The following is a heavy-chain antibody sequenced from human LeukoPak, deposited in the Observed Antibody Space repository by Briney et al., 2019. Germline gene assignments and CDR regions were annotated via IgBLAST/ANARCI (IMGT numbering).Heavy chain of an antibody. V-gene: IGHV3-30*02. J-gene: IGHJ4*02. CDR3: AKSYYYGFDPEVKSFDY. D-gene: IGHD3-10*01. CDR1: GFTFSSYG. CDR2: IRYDGSNK. Sequence: QSGGSLRLSCAASGFTFSSYGMHWVRQAPGKGLEWVAFIRYDGSNKYYADSVKGRFTISRDNSKNTLYLQMNSLRAEDTAVYYCAKSYYYGFDPEVKSFDYWGQGTLVTVSS.